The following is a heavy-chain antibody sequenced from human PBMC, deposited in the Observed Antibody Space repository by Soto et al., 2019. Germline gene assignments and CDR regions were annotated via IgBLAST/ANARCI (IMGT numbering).Heavy chain of an antibody. CDR2: IIPIFGTA. CDR3: ARENYYDSSGYYRYYFDY. Sequence: QVQLVQSGAEVKKPGSSVKVSCKASGGTFSSYAISWVRQAPGQGLEWMGGIIPIFGTANYAQKFQGRVTITADESTSTAYMKLSSLRSEYTAVYYCARENYYDSSGYYRYYFDYWGQGTLVTVSS. V-gene: IGHV1-69*01. J-gene: IGHJ4*02. D-gene: IGHD3-22*01. CDR1: GGTFSSYA.